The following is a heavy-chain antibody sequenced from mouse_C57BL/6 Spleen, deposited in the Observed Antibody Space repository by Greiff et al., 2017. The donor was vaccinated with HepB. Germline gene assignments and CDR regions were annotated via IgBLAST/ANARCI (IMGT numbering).Heavy chain of an antibody. V-gene: IGHV3-6*01. Sequence: EVQLVESGPGLVKPSQSLSLTCSVTGYSITSGYYWNWIRQFPGNKLEWMSNISYDGSNNYNPSLKNRIPITCDQSTNQSFLKLNSVTTEDTATYYCARLGYSWYFDVWGTGTTVTVSS. CDR2: ISYDGSN. J-gene: IGHJ1*03. D-gene: IGHD2-3*01. CDR3: ARLGYSWYFDV. CDR1: GYSITSGYY.